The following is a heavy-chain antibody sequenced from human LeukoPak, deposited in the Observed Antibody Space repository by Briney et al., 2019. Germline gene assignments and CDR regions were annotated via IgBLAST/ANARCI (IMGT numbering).Heavy chain of an antibody. J-gene: IGHJ4*02. D-gene: IGHD3-22*01. CDR1: GYTFTGSY. CDR2: INPNTGGT. Sequence: ASVKVSCKPSGYTFTGSYMHWMRQAPGQGLEWMGWINPNTGGTNYAQKLQGRVTMTTDTSTSTAYMELRSLRSDDTAVYYCARDGLEYYYDSSGYQTHFDYWGQGTLVTVSS. CDR3: ARDGLEYYYDSSGYQTHFDY. V-gene: IGHV1-2*02.